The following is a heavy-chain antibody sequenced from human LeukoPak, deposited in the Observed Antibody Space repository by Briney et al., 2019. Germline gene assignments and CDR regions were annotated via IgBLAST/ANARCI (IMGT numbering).Heavy chain of an antibody. Sequence: PGGSLRLSCATSGVILSTYGMHWVRQAPGKGLEWVAIIRYDGSNKAYADSVKGRFIISRDNSKNMLYLQMNSLRAEDTAVYYCARRAGAYSHPYDYWGQGTLVTVSS. J-gene: IGHJ4*02. V-gene: IGHV3-33*01. CDR1: GVILSTYG. CDR2: IRYDGSNK. CDR3: ARRAGAYSHPYDY. D-gene: IGHD4/OR15-4a*01.